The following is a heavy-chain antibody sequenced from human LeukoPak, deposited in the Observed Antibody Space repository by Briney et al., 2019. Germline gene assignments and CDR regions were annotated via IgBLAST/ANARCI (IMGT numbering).Heavy chain of an antibody. V-gene: IGHV1-46*01. J-gene: IGHJ4*02. CDR3: ARVATVTRDFDY. CDR1: GGTFSSYA. D-gene: IGHD4-17*01. CDR2: INPSGGST. Sequence: ASVKVSCKASGGTFSSYAISWVRRAPGQGLEWMGIINPSGGSTSYAQKFQGRVTMTRDTSTSTVCMELSSLRSEDTAVYYCARVATVTRDFDYWGQGTLVTVSS.